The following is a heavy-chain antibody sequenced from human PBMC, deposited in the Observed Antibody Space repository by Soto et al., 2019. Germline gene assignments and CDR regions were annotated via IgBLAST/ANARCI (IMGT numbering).Heavy chain of an antibody. J-gene: IGHJ3*02. CDR2: ISAYNGNT. CDR3: ARDVIIVVAHDAFDI. Sequence: ASVKVSCKASGYTFTSYGISWVRQAPGRGLEWMGWISAYNGNTNYAQKLQGRVTMTTDTSTSTAYMELRSLRSDDTAVYYCARDVIIVVAHDAFDIWGQGTMVTVSS. D-gene: IGHD3-22*01. V-gene: IGHV1-18*01. CDR1: GYTFTSYG.